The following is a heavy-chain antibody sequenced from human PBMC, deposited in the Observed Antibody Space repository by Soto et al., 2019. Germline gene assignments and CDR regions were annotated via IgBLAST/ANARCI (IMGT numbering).Heavy chain of an antibody. CDR3: ARESEDLTSNFDY. V-gene: IGHV3-21*01. CDR2: ISSTTNYI. CDR1: GFTLTRYS. Sequence: LRLSCAASGFTLTRYSMNWVRQAPGKGLEWVSSISSTTNYIYYADSMKGRFTVSRDNAKNSVYLEMNSLSAEDTAVYYCARESEDLTSNFDYWGQGTLVTVSS. J-gene: IGHJ4*02.